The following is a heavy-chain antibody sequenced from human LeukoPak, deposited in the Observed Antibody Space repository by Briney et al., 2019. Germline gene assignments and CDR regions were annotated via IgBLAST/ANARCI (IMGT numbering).Heavy chain of an antibody. V-gene: IGHV4-34*01. CDR2: INHSGST. CDR3: ARALRGVAAAEHYFDY. D-gene: IGHD6-13*01. Sequence: PSETLSLTCAVYGGSFSGYYWSWIRQPPGKGLEWIGEINHSGSTNYNPSLKSRVTISVDTSKNQFSLKLSSVTAADTAVYYCARALRGVAAAEHYFDYWGQGTLVTVSS. J-gene: IGHJ4*02. CDR1: GGSFSGYY.